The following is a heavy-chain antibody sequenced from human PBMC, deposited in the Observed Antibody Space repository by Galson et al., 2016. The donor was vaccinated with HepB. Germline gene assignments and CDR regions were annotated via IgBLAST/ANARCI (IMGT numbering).Heavy chain of an antibody. J-gene: IGHJ3*01. V-gene: IGHV5-51*01. Sequence: QSGAEVKKPGESLKISCEGSGYSFTTYWIGWVRQMPGKGLEWMGFISPADSQTTYNPSFQAQVTISADKSISTAYLQWSSLKAQDSAIYYCARRAHYDYFPGWGKSLDRGGQGTVVTVSS. D-gene: IGHD3-3*01. CDR3: ARRAHYDYFPGWGKSLDR. CDR2: ISPADSQT. CDR1: GYSFTTYW.